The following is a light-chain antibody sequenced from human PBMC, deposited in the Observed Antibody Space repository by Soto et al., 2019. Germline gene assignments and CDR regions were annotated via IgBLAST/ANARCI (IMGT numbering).Light chain of an antibody. V-gene: IGKV3-20*01. J-gene: IGKJ5*01. CDR2: AAS. Sequence: EIVLTQSPGTLSLSPGERATLSCSASQSVSSSYLAWYQQKPGQAPSLLIYAASTRATGIPARFRGSGSGTDFTLTISRLEPEDFAVYYCQQYGSSPPGITFGQGTRLEIK. CDR3: QQYGSSPPGIT. CDR1: QSVSSSY.